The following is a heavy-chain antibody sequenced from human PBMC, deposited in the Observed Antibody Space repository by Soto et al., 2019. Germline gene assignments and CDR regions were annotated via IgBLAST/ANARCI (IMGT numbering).Heavy chain of an antibody. CDR3: ARVGGVVPAADDAFDI. D-gene: IGHD2-2*01. Sequence: SETLSLTCTVSGGSISSYYWSWIRQPPGKGLEWIGYIYYSGSTNYNPSLKSRVTISVDTSKNQFSLKLSSVTAADTAVYYCARVGGVVPAADDAFDIWGQGTMVTVSS. CDR2: IYYSGST. CDR1: GGSISSYY. J-gene: IGHJ3*02. V-gene: IGHV4-59*01.